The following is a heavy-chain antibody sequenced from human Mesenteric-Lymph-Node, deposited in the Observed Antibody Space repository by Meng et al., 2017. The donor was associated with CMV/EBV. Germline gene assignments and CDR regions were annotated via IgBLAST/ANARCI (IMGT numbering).Heavy chain of an antibody. CDR1: GYTFTSYG. Sequence: ASVKVSCKASGYTFTSYGISWVRQAPGQGLEWMGWISAYNGNTNYAQKLQGRVTMTEDTSTDTAYMELSSLRSEDTAVYCCARRYCSTTSCYLDYWGQGTLVTVSS. V-gene: IGHV1-18*01. CDR2: ISAYNGNT. CDR3: ARRYCSTTSCYLDY. J-gene: IGHJ4*02. D-gene: IGHD2-2*01.